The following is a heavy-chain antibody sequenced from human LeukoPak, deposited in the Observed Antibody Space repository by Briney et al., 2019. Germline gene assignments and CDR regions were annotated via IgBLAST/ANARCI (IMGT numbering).Heavy chain of an antibody. D-gene: IGHD6-19*01. Sequence: GESLKISCKGSGYIFTNYWIGWVRQMPGKGLEWMGIIYPGDSDTRYSPSFQGQVTISADKSISTAYLQWSSLKASDTAMYYCARHGVAGDYYFDYWGQGTLVTVSS. CDR3: ARHGVAGDYYFDY. J-gene: IGHJ4*02. V-gene: IGHV5-51*01. CDR1: GYIFTNYW. CDR2: IYPGDSDT.